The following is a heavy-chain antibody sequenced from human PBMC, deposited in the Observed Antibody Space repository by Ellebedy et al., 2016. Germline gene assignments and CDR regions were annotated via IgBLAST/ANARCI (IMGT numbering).Heavy chain of an antibody. CDR3: ARDPHCSGGSCYSRKFDP. CDR2: ISSSSSTI. Sequence: GESLKISCAASGFTFSSYSMNWVRQAPGKGLEWVSYISSSSSTIYYADSVKGRFTISRDNAKNSLYLQMNSLRAEDTAVYYCARDPHCSGGSCYSRKFDPWGQGTLVTVSS. J-gene: IGHJ5*02. D-gene: IGHD2-15*01. V-gene: IGHV3-48*01. CDR1: GFTFSSYS.